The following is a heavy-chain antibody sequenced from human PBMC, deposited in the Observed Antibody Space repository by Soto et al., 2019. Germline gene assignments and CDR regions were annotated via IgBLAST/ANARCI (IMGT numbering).Heavy chain of an antibody. CDR3: ARGSYYYGSGELDY. J-gene: IGHJ4*02. V-gene: IGHV1-58*01. CDR2: IDVGSANA. D-gene: IGHD3-10*01. CDR1: GFTFSSSA. Sequence: SVKVSCKTSGFTFSSSAVHWVRQARGHRLQWIGWIDVGSANANYAQMLQERVTISRNASITTAYMELSSLRSEDTAVYYCARGSYYYGSGELDYWGQGTLVTVSS.